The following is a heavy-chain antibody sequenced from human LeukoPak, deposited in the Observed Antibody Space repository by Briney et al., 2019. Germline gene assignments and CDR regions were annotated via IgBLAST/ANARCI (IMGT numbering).Heavy chain of an antibody. CDR1: EFTFSSYW. CDR3: ARLGARQILEY. V-gene: IGHV3-7*01. J-gene: IGHJ4*02. D-gene: IGHD4-17*01. Sequence: GGSLRLSCAASEFTFSSYWMRWVRQAPGKGLEWVANIKQDGGEKYYLDSVKGRFTVSRDNAKNSLYLQMNSLRAEDTAVYYCARLGARQILEYWGQGTLVTVSS. CDR2: IKQDGGEK.